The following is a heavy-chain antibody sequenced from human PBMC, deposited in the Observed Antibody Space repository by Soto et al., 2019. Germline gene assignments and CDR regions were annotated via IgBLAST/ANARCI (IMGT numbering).Heavy chain of an antibody. V-gene: IGHV4-39*01. CDR1: GVSISGTSYY. Sequence: PSETLSLTCTVSGVSISGTSYYWGWIRQTPAKGLEWIGTIYYSGETFYNPSLKSRVTISIDTSKNHFSLNLTSVTAAETAIYYCARHGSFWGQGALVTVSS. CDR3: ARHGSF. CDR2: IYYSGET. D-gene: IGHD3-16*02. J-gene: IGHJ1*01.